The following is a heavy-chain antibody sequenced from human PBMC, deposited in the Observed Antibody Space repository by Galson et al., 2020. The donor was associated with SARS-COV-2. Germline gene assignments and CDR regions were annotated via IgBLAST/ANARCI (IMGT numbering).Heavy chain of an antibody. CDR2: IYTSGST. V-gene: IGHV4-61*02. CDR1: GGSISSGSYY. CDR3: ARHKYDNWFDP. J-gene: IGHJ5*02. Sequence: SQTLSLTCTVSGGSISSGSYYWSWTRQPAGKGLEWIGRIYTSGSTNYNPSLKSRVTISVDTSKNQFSLKLSSVTAADTAVYYCARHKYDNWFDPWGQGTLVTVSS.